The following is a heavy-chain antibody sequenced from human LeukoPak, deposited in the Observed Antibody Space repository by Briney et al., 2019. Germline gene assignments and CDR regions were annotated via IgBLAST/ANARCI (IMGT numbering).Heavy chain of an antibody. CDR1: GGSFSGYY. CDR2: IYHSGST. Sequence: PSETLSLTCAVYGGSFSGYYWGWIRQPPGKGLEWIGSIYHSGSTYYNPSLKSRVTISVDTSKNQFSLKLSSVTAADTAVYYCAGVVTIFGVVTRAFDYWGQGTLVTVSS. CDR3: AGVVTIFGVVTRAFDY. J-gene: IGHJ4*02. V-gene: IGHV4-38-2*01. D-gene: IGHD3-3*01.